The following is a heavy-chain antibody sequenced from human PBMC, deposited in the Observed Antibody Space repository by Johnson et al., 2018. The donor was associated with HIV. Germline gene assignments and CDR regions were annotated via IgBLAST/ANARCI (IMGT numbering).Heavy chain of an antibody. CDR2: IRYDGTNK. Sequence: QVQLVESGGGVVQPGGSLRLSCAASGFTFSSYGMHWVRQAPGKGLEWVAFIRYDGTNKYYADSMKGRFTISRDNSKNTLYLQMSSLRPEDTAVYYCAKIGQWRERLDAFDVWGQGTMVTGSS. V-gene: IGHV3-30*02. CDR3: AKIGQWRERLDAFDV. D-gene: IGHD6-19*01. CDR1: GFTFSSYG. J-gene: IGHJ3*01.